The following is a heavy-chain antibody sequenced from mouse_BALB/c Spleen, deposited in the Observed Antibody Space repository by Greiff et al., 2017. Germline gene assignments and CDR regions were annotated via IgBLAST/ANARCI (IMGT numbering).Heavy chain of an antibody. CDR2: INPSTGYT. V-gene: IGHV1-7*01. J-gene: IGHJ4*01. CDR1: GYTFTSYW. D-gene: IGHD3-1*01. Sequence: QVQLKQSGAELAKPGASVKMSCKASGYTFTSYWMHWVKQRPGQGLEWIGYINPSTGYTEYNQKFKDKATLTADKSSSTAYMQLSSLTSEDSAVYYCARSGSSGYVNYAMDYWGQGTSVTVSS. CDR3: ARSGSSGYVNYAMDY.